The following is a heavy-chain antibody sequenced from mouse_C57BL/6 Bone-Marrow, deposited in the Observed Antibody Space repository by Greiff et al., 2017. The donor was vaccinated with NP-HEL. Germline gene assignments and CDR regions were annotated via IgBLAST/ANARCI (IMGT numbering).Heavy chain of an antibody. V-gene: IGHV1-75*01. Sequence: QVQLKQSGPELVKPGASVKISCKASGYTFTDYYINWVKQRPGQGLEWIGWIFPGSGSTYYNEKFKGKATLTVDKSSSTAYMLLSSLTSEDSAVYFCARLIYYYGSSYYWYFDVWGTGTTVTVSS. D-gene: IGHD1-1*01. CDR3: ARLIYYYGSSYYWYFDV. J-gene: IGHJ1*03. CDR1: GYTFTDYY. CDR2: IFPGSGST.